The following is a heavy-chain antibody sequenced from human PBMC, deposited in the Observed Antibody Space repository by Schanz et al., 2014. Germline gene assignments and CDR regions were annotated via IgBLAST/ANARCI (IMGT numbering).Heavy chain of an antibody. CDR1: GGSISSSDW. J-gene: IGHJ6*02. D-gene: IGHD2-15*01. Sequence: QVQLQESGPGLEKPSGTLSLTCAVSGGSISSSDWWSWVRQPPGKGLEWIGEIYHSGSTNYNPSLKSRVSISVDKPKKQFSLKVTSMTAADTAVYYCARGMGYCSGGTCYDYYYYGLDVWGQGTTVTVSS. CDR3: ARGMGYCSGGTCYDYYYYGLDV. V-gene: IGHV4-4*02. CDR2: IYHSGST.